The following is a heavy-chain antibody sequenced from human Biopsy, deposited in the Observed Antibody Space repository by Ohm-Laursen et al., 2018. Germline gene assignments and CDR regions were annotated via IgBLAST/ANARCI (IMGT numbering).Heavy chain of an antibody. J-gene: IGHJ4*02. CDR1: GYPFITYG. Sequence: AAVKVSCKASGYPFITYGISWGRQAPGQGLEWMGGISAYNGHTKFARKFQDRVTMTTDTSTTTAYMDLRSLRSDDTAVYYCARDPHGEGRDYGSYFDYWGQGTLVTVSS. CDR3: ARDPHGEGRDYGSYFDY. CDR2: ISAYNGHT. V-gene: IGHV1-18*01. D-gene: IGHD4-17*01.